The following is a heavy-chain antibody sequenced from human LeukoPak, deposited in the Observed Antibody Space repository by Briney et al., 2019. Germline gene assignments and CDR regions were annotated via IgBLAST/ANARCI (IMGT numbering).Heavy chain of an antibody. Sequence: SETLSLTCTVSGGSISSYYWSWIRQPPGKGLEWIGYIYYSGSTNYNPSLKSRVTISVDTSKNQFSLKLSSVTAADTAVYYCARGHMVRGVRTYYYYGMDVWGQGTTVTVSS. D-gene: IGHD3-10*01. CDR2: IYYSGST. CDR3: ARGHMVRGVRTYYYYGMDV. V-gene: IGHV4-59*08. J-gene: IGHJ6*02. CDR1: GGSISSYY.